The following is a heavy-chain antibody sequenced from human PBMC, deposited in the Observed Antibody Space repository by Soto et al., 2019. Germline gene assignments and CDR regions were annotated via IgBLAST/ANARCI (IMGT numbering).Heavy chain of an antibody. Sequence: SETLSLTCTVSGGTISNHDWRWIRQPPGKGLEWIGYIYYSGSTNYNPSLKSRVTISVDTSKNQFSLKLSSVTAADTAVYYCARARLNYDILTGFYYYYGMDVWGQGTTVTVS. D-gene: IGHD3-9*01. CDR3: ARARLNYDILTGFYYYYGMDV. CDR2: IYYSGST. J-gene: IGHJ6*02. CDR1: GGTISNHD. V-gene: IGHV4-59*08.